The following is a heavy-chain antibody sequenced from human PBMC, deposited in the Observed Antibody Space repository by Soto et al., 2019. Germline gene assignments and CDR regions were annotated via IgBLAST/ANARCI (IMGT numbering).Heavy chain of an antibody. J-gene: IGHJ4*02. CDR3: ARAVMVKSGSYLDY. CDR1: GGTFSSYA. D-gene: IGHD1-26*01. Sequence: QVQLVQSGAEVQKPGSSVKVSCKSSGGTFSSYAISWVRQAPGQGLEWMGGIIPIFGTANYAQKFQGRVTNTADEYTSTAYMELSSLRSEDTAVYSCARAVMVKSGSYLDYWGQGTRVSISS. CDR2: IIPIFGTA. V-gene: IGHV1-69*01.